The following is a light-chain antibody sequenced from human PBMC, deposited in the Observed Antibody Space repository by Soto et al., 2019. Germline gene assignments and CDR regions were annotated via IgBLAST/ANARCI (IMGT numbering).Light chain of an antibody. J-gene: IGLJ1*01. CDR2: EGS. V-gene: IGLV2-23*03. CDR3: CSYAGYSSFV. Sequence: QSVLTQPASVSGSPGQSITISCTGTSSDLGGYNLVSWYQQHPGKAPKLMIAEGSKSSSGVSNRFSGYKSGNAASLTISGLHAEDAADYYCCSYAGYSSFVFGTGTKVTVL. CDR1: SSDLGGYNL.